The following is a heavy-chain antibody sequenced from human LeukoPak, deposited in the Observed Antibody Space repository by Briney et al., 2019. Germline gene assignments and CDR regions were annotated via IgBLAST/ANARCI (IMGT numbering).Heavy chain of an antibody. Sequence: ASVKFSCKASGYTFTSYGISWVRQAPGQGLEWMGWIRAYNGNTNYAQKLQGRVTMTTDTSTSTAYRELRSLRSDDTAVYYCARGRSYYGSGSYYTWFDPWGQGTLVTVSS. V-gene: IGHV1-18*01. J-gene: IGHJ5*02. CDR3: ARGRSYYGSGSYYTWFDP. D-gene: IGHD3-10*01. CDR1: GYTFTSYG. CDR2: IRAYNGNT.